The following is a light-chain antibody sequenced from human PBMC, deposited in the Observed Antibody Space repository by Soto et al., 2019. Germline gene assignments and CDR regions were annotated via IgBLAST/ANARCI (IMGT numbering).Light chain of an antibody. CDR1: ALPNQY. CDR3: QSADSSPYRV. V-gene: IGLV3-25*03. J-gene: IGLJ2*01. CDR2: KDS. Sequence: SYELTQPPSVSVSPGQTARITCSGDALPNQYAYWYQQKPGQAPVLVIYKDSERPSGIPERFSGSTSGTTVTLTISGVQAEDEADYFCQSADSSPYRVFGGGTKLTVL.